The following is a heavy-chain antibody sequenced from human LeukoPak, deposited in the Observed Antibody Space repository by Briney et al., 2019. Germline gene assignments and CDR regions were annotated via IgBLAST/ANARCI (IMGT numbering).Heavy chain of an antibody. D-gene: IGHD3-10*01. CDR2: ISGSGGST. CDR3: AKVMGSGSGSIRTDNWFDP. CDR1: GFTFSSYA. Sequence: GGSLRLSCAASGFTFSSYAMSWVRQAPGKGLEWVSAISGSGGSTYYADSVKGRFTISRDNSKNTLYLQMNSLRAEDTAVYYCAKVMGSGSGSIRTDNWFDPWGQGTLVTVSS. V-gene: IGHV3-23*01. J-gene: IGHJ5*02.